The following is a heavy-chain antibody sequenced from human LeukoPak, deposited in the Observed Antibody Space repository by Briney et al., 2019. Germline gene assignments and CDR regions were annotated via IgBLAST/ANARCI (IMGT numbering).Heavy chain of an antibody. CDR1: GFTFNSYG. D-gene: IGHD6-19*01. Sequence: GGSLRLSCAASGFTFNSYGMHWVRQAPGKGLEWVAVIWNDGSDKYYADSVKGRFTISRDNSKNTLYLQMNSLRAEDTAVYYCARVSGVDSSGWYVGWFDPWGQGTLVTVSS. V-gene: IGHV3-33*01. CDR2: IWNDGSDK. CDR3: ARVSGVDSSGWYVGWFDP. J-gene: IGHJ5*02.